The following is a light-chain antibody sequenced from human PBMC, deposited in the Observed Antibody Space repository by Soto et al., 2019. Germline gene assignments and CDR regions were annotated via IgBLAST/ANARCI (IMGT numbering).Light chain of an antibody. CDR3: CSYAGGSTSNYV. V-gene: IGLV2-23*02. J-gene: IGLJ1*01. CDR2: EVS. CDR1: SSDVGSYNL. Sequence: QSALTQPRSVSGSPGQSVTISCTGTSSDVGSYNLVSWFQQHPGKAPKLIIYEVSKRPSGLSNRFSGSKSGNTASLTISGLQAEDEADYYCCSYAGGSTSNYVFGTGTKVTVL.